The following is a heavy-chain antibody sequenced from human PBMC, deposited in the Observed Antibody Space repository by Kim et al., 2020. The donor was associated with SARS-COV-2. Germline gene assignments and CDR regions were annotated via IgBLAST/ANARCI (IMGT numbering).Heavy chain of an antibody. J-gene: IGHJ6*02. D-gene: IGHD3-10*01. Sequence: GGSLRLSCAASGFTVSSNYMSWVRQAPGKGLEWVSVIYSGGSTYYADSVKDRFTISRDNSKNTLYIQMNSLRAEDTAVYYCARSHITMVRGVIYYYYGMDVWGQGPTVTVSS. CDR3: ARSHITMVRGVIYYYYGMDV. V-gene: IGHV3-53*01. CDR2: IYSGGST. CDR1: GFTVSSNY.